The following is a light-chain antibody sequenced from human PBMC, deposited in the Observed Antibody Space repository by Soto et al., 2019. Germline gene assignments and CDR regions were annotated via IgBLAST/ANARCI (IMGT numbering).Light chain of an antibody. CDR2: WAS. J-gene: IGKJ1*01. V-gene: IGKV4-1*01. Sequence: DIVMTQSPDSLALSLGERATINCKSSQSVLYSSNNKNYLAWYQQKPGQPPKLLIYWASARESGAPDRFSGSGSGTDFTLTISSLQAEDVAVYYCQQYLTTPRTFGQGTKVEIK. CDR1: QSVLYSSNNKNY. CDR3: QQYLTTPRT.